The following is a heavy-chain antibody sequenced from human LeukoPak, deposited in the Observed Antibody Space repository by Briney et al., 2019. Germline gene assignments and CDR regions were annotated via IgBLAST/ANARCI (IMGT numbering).Heavy chain of an antibody. V-gene: IGHV4-39*07. Sequence: SETLSLTCTVSGGSINSGTYYWGWIRQPPGQGLEYIGIIYYTGGTYYNPSLESRVTISSDTSNNQFSLKLSSVTAADTAMYYCSRGFGELSTLGFDYWGQGTLVTVSS. CDR3: SRGFGELSTLGFDY. J-gene: IGHJ4*02. CDR2: IYYTGGT. D-gene: IGHD3-10*01. CDR1: GGSINSGTYY.